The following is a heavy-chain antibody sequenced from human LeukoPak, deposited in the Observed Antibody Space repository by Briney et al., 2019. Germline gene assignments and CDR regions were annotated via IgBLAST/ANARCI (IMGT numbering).Heavy chain of an antibody. Sequence: PAETLSLTCTVSGGSISSQYWSWIRQPPGKGLEWIGYIYYSATTNYNPSLESRVTISVDTSKNQFSLRLSSVTAADTAVYYCATSSGFLWFDYWGPGSLASVSS. J-gene: IGHJ4*01. V-gene: IGHV4-59*11. CDR3: ATSSGFLWFDY. D-gene: IGHD3-22*01. CDR1: GGSISSQY. CDR2: IYYSATT.